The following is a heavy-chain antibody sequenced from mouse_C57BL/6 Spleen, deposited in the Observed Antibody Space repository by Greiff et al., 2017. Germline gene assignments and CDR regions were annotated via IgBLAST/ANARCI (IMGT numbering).Heavy chain of an antibody. Sequence: QVQLQQSGAELVRPGASVTLSCKASGYTFTDYEMHWVKQTPVHGLEWIGAIDPATGGTAYNQKFKGKAILTADKSSSTAYMELRSLTSEDSAVYYCTRTQYDYYARDYWGQGTSVTVSS. CDR2: IDPATGGT. V-gene: IGHV1-15*01. CDR1: GYTFTDYE. D-gene: IGHD5-1-1*01. CDR3: TRTQYDYYARDY. J-gene: IGHJ4*01.